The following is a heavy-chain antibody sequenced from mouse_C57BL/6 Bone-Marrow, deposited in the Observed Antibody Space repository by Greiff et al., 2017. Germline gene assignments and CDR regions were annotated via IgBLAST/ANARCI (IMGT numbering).Heavy chain of an antibody. Sequence: QVQLQQPGAELVKPGASVKMSCKASGYTFTSYWITWVKQRPGQGLEWIGDIYPGSGSTNYNEKFKSKATLTVDTSSSTAYMQRSSLTSEDSAVYYCARSGARYCSSYISPYWYFDVWGTGTTVTVSS. CDR1: GYTFTSYW. J-gene: IGHJ1*03. D-gene: IGHD1-1*01. CDR3: ARSGARYCSSYISPYWYFDV. V-gene: IGHV1-55*01. CDR2: IYPGSGST.